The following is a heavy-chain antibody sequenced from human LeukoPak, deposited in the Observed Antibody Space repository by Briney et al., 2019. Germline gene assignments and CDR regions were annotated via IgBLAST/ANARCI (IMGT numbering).Heavy chain of an antibody. J-gene: IGHJ4*02. D-gene: IGHD4-17*01. CDR1: GFTFSSYA. CDR2: ISGSGGST. V-gene: IGHV3-23*01. Sequence: PGGSLRLSCAASGFTFSSYAMSWVRQATGKGLEWVSAISGSGGSTYYADSVKGRFTISRDNSKNTLYLQMNSLRAEDTAVYYCAKGYTVTYYFDYWGQGTLVTVSS. CDR3: AKGYTVTYYFDY.